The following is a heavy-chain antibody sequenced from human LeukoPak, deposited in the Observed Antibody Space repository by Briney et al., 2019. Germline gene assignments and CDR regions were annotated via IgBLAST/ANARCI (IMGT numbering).Heavy chain of an antibody. J-gene: IGHJ5*02. CDR2: IYHSGST. V-gene: IGHV4-59*08. CDR3: ARRYSSSWYVGFFDP. D-gene: IGHD6-13*01. Sequence: SETLSLTCTVSGASIRNYYWSWIRQSPGKGLEWIGYIYHSGSTNYNPSLESRVAMSVDTSKNQFSLRLSSVTAADTAIYYCARRYSSSWYVGFFDPWGQGTLVTVSS. CDR1: GASIRNYY.